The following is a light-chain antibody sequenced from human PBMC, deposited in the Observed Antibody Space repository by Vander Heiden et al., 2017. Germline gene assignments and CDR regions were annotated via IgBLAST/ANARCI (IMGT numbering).Light chain of an antibody. CDR2: WAS. CDR3: QQYFSTPLT. CDR1: QSLLYSSNNRNY. J-gene: IGKJ4*01. Sequence: DLVMTQSPDSLAVSLGERATINCKSSQSLLYSSNNRNYLAWYQQKPGQPPTLLIYWASARESGVPDRFSGSGSGTDFTLTISSLQAEDVAVYYCQQYFSTPLTFGGGTKVEIK. V-gene: IGKV4-1*01.